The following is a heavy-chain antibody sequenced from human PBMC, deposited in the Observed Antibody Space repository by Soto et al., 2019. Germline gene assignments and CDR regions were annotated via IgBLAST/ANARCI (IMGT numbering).Heavy chain of an antibody. J-gene: IGHJ6*04. V-gene: IGHV3-23*01. CDR3: TKVRGDPV. Sequence: PGGSLRLSCAASGFTFNNYAMNWVRQAPGKGLEWVATISGTGGSTYYADSVKGRFTISRDNSKNTLYLQMNSLRVEGTAVYYCTKVRGDPVWGKGTTVTVSS. CDR1: GFTFNNYA. D-gene: IGHD4-17*01. CDR2: ISGTGGST.